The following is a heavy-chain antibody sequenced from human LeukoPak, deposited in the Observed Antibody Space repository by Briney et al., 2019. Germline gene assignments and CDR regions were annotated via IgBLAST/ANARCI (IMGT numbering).Heavy chain of an antibody. CDR3: AKQVTWQLLN. J-gene: IGHJ4*02. Sequence: GGSLRLSCAASGFKFSSYGMTWVRQAPGKGLEWVSTISGSGGSTYYADSVKGRFTISRDNSKNTLFLQMNSLRAEDTAVYYCAKQVTWQLLNWGQGTLVTVSS. D-gene: IGHD2-15*01. CDR1: GFKFSSYG. CDR2: ISGSGGST. V-gene: IGHV3-23*01.